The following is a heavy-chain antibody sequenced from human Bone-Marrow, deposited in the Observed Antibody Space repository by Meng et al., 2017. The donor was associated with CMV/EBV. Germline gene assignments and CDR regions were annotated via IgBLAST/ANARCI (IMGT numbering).Heavy chain of an antibody. CDR2: ISSSSSYI. CDR3: ARDGYYDSSGYSVDY. Sequence: SGVTFSSYSMNWVRQAPGKGLEWVSSISSSSSYIYYADSVKGRFTISRDNAKNSLYLQMNSLRAEDTAVYYCARDGYYDSSGYSVDYWGQGTLVTVSS. V-gene: IGHV3-21*01. J-gene: IGHJ4*02. D-gene: IGHD3-22*01. CDR1: GVTFSSYS.